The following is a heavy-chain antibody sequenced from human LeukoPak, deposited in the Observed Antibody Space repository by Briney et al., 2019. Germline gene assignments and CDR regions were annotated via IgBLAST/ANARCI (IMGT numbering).Heavy chain of an antibody. CDR2: IYYSGST. J-gene: IGHJ5*02. CDR3: ARRHMVREVIAGVWFDP. CDR1: GGSISSYY. D-gene: IGHD3-10*01. V-gene: IGHV4-59*08. Sequence: SETLSLTCTVSGGSISSYYWSWIRQPPGKGLEWIGYIYYSGSTNYNPSLKSRVTISVDTSKNQFSLKLSSVTAADTAVYYCARRHMVREVIAGVWFDPWGQGTLVTVSS.